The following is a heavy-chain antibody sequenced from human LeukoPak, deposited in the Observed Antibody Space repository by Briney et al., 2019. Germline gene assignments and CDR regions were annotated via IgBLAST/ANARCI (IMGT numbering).Heavy chain of an antibody. CDR3: ARHSTYYGSGP. J-gene: IGHJ4*02. CDR1: GGSISNYY. D-gene: IGHD3-10*01. Sequence: SETLSLTCTVSGGSISNYYWSWVREPAGKGREWIGSICYSGSTYYNPSLKRRVTISVETSKNQFSLKLTSVTAAATAVYYCARHSTYYGSGPWGQGTLVTVSS. CDR2: ICYSGST. V-gene: IGHV4-59*08.